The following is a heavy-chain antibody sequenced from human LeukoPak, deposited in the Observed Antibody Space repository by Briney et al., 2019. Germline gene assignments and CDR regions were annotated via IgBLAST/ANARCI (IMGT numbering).Heavy chain of an antibody. Sequence: PGRSLRLSCAASGFTFSTYAMYWVRQAPGKGLEWVAVISYDGSNKYYADSVKGRFTISRDNSKNTLYLQMNSLRAEDTAVYYCARGVREFYYYYGMDVWGPGTTVTVSS. D-gene: IGHD3-10*01. V-gene: IGHV3-30-3*01. J-gene: IGHJ6*02. CDR1: GFTFSTYA. CDR3: ARGVREFYYYYGMDV. CDR2: ISYDGSNK.